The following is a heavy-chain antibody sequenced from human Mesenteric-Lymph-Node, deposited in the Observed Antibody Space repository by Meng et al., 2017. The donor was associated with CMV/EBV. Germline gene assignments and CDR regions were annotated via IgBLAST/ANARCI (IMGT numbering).Heavy chain of an antibody. J-gene: IGHJ4*02. CDR3: AKDRTGIAVAGLHY. D-gene: IGHD6-19*01. CDR2: ISSSSSTI. CDR1: GFTFSSYS. Sequence: GESLKISCAASGFTFSSYSMNWVRQAPGKGLEWVSYISSSSSTIYYADSVKGRFTISRDNAKNSLYLQMNSLRAEDTAVYYCAKDRTGIAVAGLHYWGQGTLVTVSS. V-gene: IGHV3-48*04.